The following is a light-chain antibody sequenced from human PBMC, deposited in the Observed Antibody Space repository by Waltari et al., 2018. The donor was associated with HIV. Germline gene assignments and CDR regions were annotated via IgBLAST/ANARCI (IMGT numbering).Light chain of an antibody. CDR2: AAS. CDR1: QGIRSW. Sequence: DIQMTQSPSPVSASVGDRVSITCRASQGIRSWLAWYQQKPGKAPKLLIYAASSLQSGVPSGFSGSGSETDFTLTSSSLQPEDSATYYCQQANSFLWTFGQGTKVEIK. J-gene: IGKJ1*01. V-gene: IGKV1-12*01. CDR3: QQANSFLWT.